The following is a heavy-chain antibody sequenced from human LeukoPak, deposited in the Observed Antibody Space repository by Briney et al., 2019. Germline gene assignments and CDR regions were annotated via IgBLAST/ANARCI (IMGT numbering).Heavy chain of an antibody. D-gene: IGHD5-18*01. CDR1: GFTFSSYS. J-gene: IGHJ4*02. Sequence: PGGSLRLSCAASGFTFSSYSMNWVRQAPGKGLEWVSSISSSSYIYYADSVKGRFTISRDNAKNSLYLQMNSLRAEDTAVYYCASLSNVRPNTAMEDVDYWGQGTLVTVSS. CDR3: ASLSNVRPNTAMEDVDY. V-gene: IGHV3-21*01. CDR2: ISSSSYI.